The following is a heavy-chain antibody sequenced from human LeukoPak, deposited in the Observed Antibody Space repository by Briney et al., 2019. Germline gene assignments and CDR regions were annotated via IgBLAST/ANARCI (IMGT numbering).Heavy chain of an antibody. Sequence: PSETLSLTCTVSGGSISTYYWSWIRQPPGKGLECIGYIYYSGSTYYNPSLKSRVTISIDTSKNQFSLKLSSVTAADTAVYYCARNPGSYHTDYWGQGTLVTVSS. CDR3: ARNPGSYHTDY. CDR1: GGSISTYY. D-gene: IGHD1-26*01. CDR2: IYYSGST. V-gene: IGHV4-59*06. J-gene: IGHJ4*02.